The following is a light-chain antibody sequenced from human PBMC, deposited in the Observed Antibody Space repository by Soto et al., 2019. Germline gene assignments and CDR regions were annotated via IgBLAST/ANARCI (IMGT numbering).Light chain of an antibody. V-gene: IGKV3-15*01. CDR1: QSVSSN. CDR3: QQYADWPPLT. J-gene: IGKJ4*01. Sequence: EIVMTQSPATLSVSPGDRATLSCRASQSVSSNLAWYQQKPGQAPRLVIYGASTRATAIPARFSGSGSGTEFTLTISSLQSEDFAVYHCQQYADWPPLTFGGGTKVEIK. CDR2: GAS.